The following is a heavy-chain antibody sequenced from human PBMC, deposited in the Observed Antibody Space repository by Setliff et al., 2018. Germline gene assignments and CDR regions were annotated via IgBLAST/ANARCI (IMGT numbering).Heavy chain of an antibody. CDR3: ARDGGEY. CDR2: IYHSGST. CDR1: GYSISSGYY. J-gene: IGHJ4*02. V-gene: IGHV4-38-2*02. Sequence: KPSETLSLTCAVSGYSISSGYYWGWIRQPPGKGLEWIGSIYHSGSTYYNPSLKSRVTISRDNAKNSLYLQMNSLRAEDTAVYYCARDGGEYWGQGTLVTVSS. D-gene: IGHD3-16*01.